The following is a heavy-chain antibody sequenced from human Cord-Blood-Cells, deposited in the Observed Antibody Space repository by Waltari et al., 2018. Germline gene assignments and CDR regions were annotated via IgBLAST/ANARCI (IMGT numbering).Heavy chain of an antibody. V-gene: IGHV4-4*02. CDR1: GGAISSINW. CDR2: IYHRWST. D-gene: IGHD6-19*01. J-gene: IGHJ3*02. Sequence: QVQLQESGPGLVKPSGTLSLTCAVSGGAISSINWWSWVRQPPGKGPEWLGEIYHRWSTNYNPSLKRRATISVDKSKNQFSLKLSSVTAAETAVYYCAGSGWYAFDIWGQGTMVTVSS. CDR3: AGSGWYAFDI.